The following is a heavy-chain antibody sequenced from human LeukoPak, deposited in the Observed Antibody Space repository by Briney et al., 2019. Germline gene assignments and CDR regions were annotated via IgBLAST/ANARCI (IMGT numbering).Heavy chain of an antibody. D-gene: IGHD6-19*01. CDR3: AKGIEAVAGPLFVDY. J-gene: IGHJ4*02. V-gene: IGHV3-9*01. CDR2: ISWNSGSI. CDR1: GFTFSSYA. Sequence: PGGSLRLSCAASGFTFSSYAMSWVRQAPGKGLEWVSGISWNSGSIGYADSVKGRFTISRDNAKNSLYLQMNSLRAEDTALYYCAKGIEAVAGPLFVDYWGQGTLVTVSS.